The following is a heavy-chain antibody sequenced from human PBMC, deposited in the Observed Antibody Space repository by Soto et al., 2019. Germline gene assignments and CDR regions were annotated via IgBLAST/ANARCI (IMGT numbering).Heavy chain of an antibody. V-gene: IGHV3-21*01. CDR3: ARDWITMVRGDTGLGMDV. J-gene: IGHJ6*02. Sequence: WSLRLSCAASGFTFSSYSMNWVRQAPGKGLEWVSSISSSSSYIYYADSVKGRFTISRDNAKNSLYLQMNSLRAEDTAVYYCARDWITMVRGDTGLGMDVWGQGTTVTVSS. CDR2: ISSSSSYI. CDR1: GFTFSSYS. D-gene: IGHD3-10*01.